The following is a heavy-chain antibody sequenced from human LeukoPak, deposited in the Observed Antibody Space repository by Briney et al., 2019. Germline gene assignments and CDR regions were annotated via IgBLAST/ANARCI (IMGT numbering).Heavy chain of an antibody. CDR2: ISYDGSNK. CDR1: GFTFSSYA. Sequence: GRSLRLSCAASGFTFSSYAMHWVRQAPGKGLEWVAVISYDGSNKYYADSVKGRFTISRDNSKNTPYLQMNSLRAEDTAVYYCARDPAYCGGDCYSGYFDYWGQGTLVTVSS. V-gene: IGHV3-30-3*01. J-gene: IGHJ4*02. CDR3: ARDPAYCGGDCYSGYFDY. D-gene: IGHD2-21*02.